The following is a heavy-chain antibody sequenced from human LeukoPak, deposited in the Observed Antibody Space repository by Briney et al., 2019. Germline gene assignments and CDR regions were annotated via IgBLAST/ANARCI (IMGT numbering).Heavy chain of an antibody. CDR3: ARGAEGGGFREMDV. CDR1: GGSISSYY. V-gene: IGHV4-4*07. J-gene: IGHJ6*02. D-gene: IGHD1-26*01. CDR2: IYTSGST. Sequence: PSETLSLTCTVSGGSISSYYWSWIRQPAGKGLEWIGRIYTSGSTNYNPSLKSRVTMSVDTSKNQFSLKLSSVTAADTAVYYCARGAEGGGFREMDVWGQGTTVTVSS.